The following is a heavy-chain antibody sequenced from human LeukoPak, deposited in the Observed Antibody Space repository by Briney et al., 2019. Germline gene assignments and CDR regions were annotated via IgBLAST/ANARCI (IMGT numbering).Heavy chain of an antibody. Sequence: PSESLSLTCIVDGGSLSSYYWSWVRQPQGEGMGWEGFIYYSGSTNYNPSLKSRVTISVDTSKNQFSLKLSSVTAADTAVYYCARHGRYFDWSVPYYYYGMDVWGQGTTVTVSS. D-gene: IGHD3-9*01. V-gene: IGHV4-59*08. CDR1: GGSLSSYY. CDR2: IYYSGST. J-gene: IGHJ6*02. CDR3: ARHGRYFDWSVPYYYYGMDV.